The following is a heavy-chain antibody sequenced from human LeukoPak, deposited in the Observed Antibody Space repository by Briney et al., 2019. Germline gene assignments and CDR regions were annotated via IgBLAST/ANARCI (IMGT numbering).Heavy chain of an antibody. D-gene: IGHD2-2*01. V-gene: IGHV3-7*01. Sequence: PGGSLRLSCAASGFTFSSYRMSWVRQAPGKGLEWVANIKQDGSEKYYVDSVKGRFTISRDNAKNSLYLQMNSLRAEDTAVYYCARPTTGRQHRFDIVVVPAALGGAFDIWGQGTMVTVSS. CDR1: GFTFSSYR. J-gene: IGHJ3*02. CDR3: ARPTTGRQHRFDIVVVPAALGGAFDI. CDR2: IKQDGSEK.